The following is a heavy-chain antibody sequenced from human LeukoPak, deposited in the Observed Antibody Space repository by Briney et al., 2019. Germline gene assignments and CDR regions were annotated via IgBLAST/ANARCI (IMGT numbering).Heavy chain of an antibody. CDR1: GFTFHEYS. D-gene: IGHD4/OR15-4a*01. Sequence: GGSLRLSCTASGFTFHEYSMHWVQQAPGKGLEWVSVINWYSGSMVYADSVKGRFTISRDNANNLVYLQMNRLRADDTALYYCVRERSATYLLDYWGQGTLVTVSS. CDR2: INWYSGSM. CDR3: VRERSATYLLDY. J-gene: IGHJ4*02. V-gene: IGHV3-9*01.